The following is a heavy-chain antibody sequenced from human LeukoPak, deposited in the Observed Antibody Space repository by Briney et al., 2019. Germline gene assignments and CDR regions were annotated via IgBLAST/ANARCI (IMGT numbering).Heavy chain of an antibody. CDR2: INHSGST. J-gene: IGHJ4*02. Sequence: PSETLSLTCTVSGGSISSYYWSWIRQPPGKGLEWIGEINHSGSTNYNPSLKSRVTISVDTSKNQFSLKLSSVTAADTAVYYCACSGLVDYWGQGTLVTVSS. CDR3: ACSGLVDY. D-gene: IGHD3-10*02. CDR1: GGSISSYY. V-gene: IGHV4-34*01.